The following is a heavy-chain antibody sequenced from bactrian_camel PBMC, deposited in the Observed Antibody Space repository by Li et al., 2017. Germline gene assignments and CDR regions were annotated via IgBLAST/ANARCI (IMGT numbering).Heavy chain of an antibody. V-gene: IGHV3S40*01. CDR1: RSTYSSSC. Sequence: VQLVESGGGSVQAGGSLRLSCAASRSTYSSSCVGWFRQAPGKEREGVAGITAGGGSTYYTDAVKGRFTISHDNAKNSVDLQMNSLKPDDTAVYYCAATGQMLSVAGCRTQGTQVTVS. J-gene: IGHJ4*01. D-gene: IGHD1*01. CDR2: ITAGGGST.